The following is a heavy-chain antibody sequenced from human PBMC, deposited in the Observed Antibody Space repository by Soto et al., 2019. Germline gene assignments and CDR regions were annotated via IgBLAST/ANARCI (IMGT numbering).Heavy chain of an antibody. CDR2: ISSGSSVI. J-gene: IGHJ3*02. V-gene: IGHV3-21*01. CDR3: ARGGRGYTKDDNFDI. CDR1: DSTFRSYS. D-gene: IGHD2-2*02. Sequence: EVQLVESGGGLVKPGESLRLSCVASDSTFRSYSMNWVRQAPGRGLEWVSIISSGSSVIFYADSMKGRFTISRDNAKNSLYLQMNSLRAEDTAVYYCARGGRGYTKDDNFDIWGQGTMVTVSS.